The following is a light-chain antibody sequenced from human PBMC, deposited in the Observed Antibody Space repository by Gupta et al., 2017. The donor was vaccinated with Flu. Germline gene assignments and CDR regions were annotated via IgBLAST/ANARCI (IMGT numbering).Light chain of an antibody. CDR1: QSVSSSY. V-gene: IGKV3-20*01. J-gene: IGKJ4*01. CDR3: QQDCSSHS. CDR2: GAS. Sequence: PGTLSLSPGERATPSCRASQSVSSSYLAWYQQKPGQAPRLLIYGASSRATGIPDRFSGSGSGTDFTLTSSRLEPEDFAVYYCQQDCSSHSFGGGTKVEIK.